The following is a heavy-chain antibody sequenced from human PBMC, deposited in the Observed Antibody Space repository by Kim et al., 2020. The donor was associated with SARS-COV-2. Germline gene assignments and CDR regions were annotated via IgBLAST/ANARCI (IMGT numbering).Heavy chain of an antibody. CDR3: ASLVVVPAAEFDY. CDR2: ISSSGSTI. D-gene: IGHD2-2*01. V-gene: IGHV3-48*03. Sequence: GGSLRLSCAASGFTFSSYEMNWFRQAPGKGLEWVSYISSSGSTIYYADSVKGRFTISRDNAKNSLYLQMNSLRAEDTAVYYCASLVVVPAAEFDYWGQGTLVTVSS. J-gene: IGHJ4*02. CDR1: GFTFSSYE.